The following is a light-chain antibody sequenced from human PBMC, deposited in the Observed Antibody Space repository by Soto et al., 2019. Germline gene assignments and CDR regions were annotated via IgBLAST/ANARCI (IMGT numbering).Light chain of an antibody. CDR2: GAS. CDR1: QSIRSN. Sequence: DIVMTQSPDTLSVSPGEGATLSCRVSQSIRSNLAWYQQRPGRAPRLLMYGASTRADGIPARFSGSGSGTEFTLTISNLQSEDFAVYFCQQYHNWPPITFGQGTRLE. CDR3: QQYHNWPPIT. J-gene: IGKJ5*01. V-gene: IGKV3-15*01.